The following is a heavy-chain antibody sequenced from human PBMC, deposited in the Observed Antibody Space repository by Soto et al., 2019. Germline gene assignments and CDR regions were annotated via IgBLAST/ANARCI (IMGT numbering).Heavy chain of an antibody. CDR1: GGSISSGGYY. Sequence: QVQLQESGPGLVKPSQTLSLTCTVSGGSISSGGYYWSWIRQHPGKGLEWIGYIYYSGSTYYNPSLKSRVTISVDKSKNQFSLKLSSVTAADTAVYYCAREVTIFGVVKWGYFDYWGQGTLVTVSS. CDR2: IYYSGST. D-gene: IGHD3-3*01. CDR3: AREVTIFGVVKWGYFDY. V-gene: IGHV4-31*03. J-gene: IGHJ4*02.